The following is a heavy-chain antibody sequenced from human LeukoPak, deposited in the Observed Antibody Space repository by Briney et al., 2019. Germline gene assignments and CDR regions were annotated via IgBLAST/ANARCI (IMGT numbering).Heavy chain of an antibody. CDR3: VRLGGGDAFDI. V-gene: IGHV3-73*01. J-gene: IGHJ3*02. CDR1: GFTFSRFA. D-gene: IGHD2-15*01. CDR2: IRSKANGYAT. Sequence: GGSLRLSCAASGFTFSRFAMHWVRQAPGKGLEWVGRIRSKANGYATAYGETVKGRFTITRDDSKRSAFVQMSSLKSEDTAVYYCVRLGGGDAFDIWGPGTRVTVSS.